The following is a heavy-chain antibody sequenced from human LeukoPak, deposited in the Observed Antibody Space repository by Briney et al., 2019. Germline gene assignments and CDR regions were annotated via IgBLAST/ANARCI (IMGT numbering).Heavy chain of an antibody. CDR3: ARGRTYYYMDV. V-gene: IGHV3-74*01. CDR2: IDTDGSST. J-gene: IGHJ6*03. CDR1: GFTVSSNY. Sequence: GGSLRLSCAASGFTVSSNYMSWVRQAPGKGLVWVSRIDTDGSSTSYADSVKGRFTISRDNAKNTLYLQMNSLRAEDTAVYYCARGRTYYYMDVWGKGTTVTVSS.